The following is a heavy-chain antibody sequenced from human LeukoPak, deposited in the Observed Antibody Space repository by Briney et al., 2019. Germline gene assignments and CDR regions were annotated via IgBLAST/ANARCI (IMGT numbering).Heavy chain of an antibody. J-gene: IGHJ6*02. CDR1: GFTFSSYW. D-gene: IGHD3-10*01. Sequence: AGGSLRLSCAASGFTFSSYWMHWVRQAPGKRLVWVSRINSDGSSTSYADSVKGRFTISRDNAKNTLYLQMNSLRAEDTAVYYCAKDGPGARWGYYGMDVWGQGTTVTVSS. CDR3: AKDGPGARWGYYGMDV. CDR2: INSDGSST. V-gene: IGHV3-74*01.